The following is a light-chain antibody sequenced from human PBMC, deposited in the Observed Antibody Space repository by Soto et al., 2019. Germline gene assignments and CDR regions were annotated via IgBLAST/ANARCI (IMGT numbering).Light chain of an antibody. CDR3: SSYTSSSTLV. Sequence: QSALTQPASVSGSPGQSITISCTGTSSDIGAYDYVSWYQQNPGKAPKVMVYDVSNRPSGVSTRFSGSKSGNTASLTISGLQPEDEADYYCSSYTSSSTLVFGGGTKLTVL. V-gene: IGLV2-14*03. CDR1: SSDIGAYDY. CDR2: DVS. J-gene: IGLJ2*01.